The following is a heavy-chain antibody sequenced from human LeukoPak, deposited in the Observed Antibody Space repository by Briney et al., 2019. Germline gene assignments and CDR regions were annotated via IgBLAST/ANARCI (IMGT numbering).Heavy chain of an antibody. V-gene: IGHV3-21*01. CDR3: ARRVPAATYYYYYYMDV. CDR1: GFTFSSYS. J-gene: IGHJ6*03. D-gene: IGHD2-2*01. Sequence: GGSLRLSCAASGFTFSSYSMNWVRQAPGKGLEWVSSISSSSSYIYYADSVKGRFTISRDNAKNSLYLQMSSLRAEDTAVYYCARRVPAATYYYYYYMDVWGKGTTVTVSS. CDR2: ISSSSSYI.